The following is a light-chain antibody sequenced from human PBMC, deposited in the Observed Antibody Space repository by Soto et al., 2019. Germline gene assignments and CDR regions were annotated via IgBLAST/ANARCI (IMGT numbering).Light chain of an antibody. CDR3: QQYHGFW. V-gene: IGKV1-5*01. CDR2: DAS. Sequence: DNPLTQSPSSLSASVGDRVTITCRARHSINDWLAWYQQKPGKAPKLLIYDASSLESGVPSRFSGGGSGTEFSLIINCLQPEDFATYYCQQYHGFWFGQGTKVDIK. J-gene: IGKJ1*01. CDR1: HSINDW.